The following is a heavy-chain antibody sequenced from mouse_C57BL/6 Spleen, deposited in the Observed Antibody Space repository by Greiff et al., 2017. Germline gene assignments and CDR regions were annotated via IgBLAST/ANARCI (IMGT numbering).Heavy chain of an antibody. Sequence: QVQLQQPGAELVRPGSSVKLSCKASGYTFTSYWMDWVKQRPGQGLEWIGNIYPSDSETHYNQKFKDKATLTVDKSSSTAYMQLSSLTSEDSAVYYCARRLGSYFDYWGQGTTLTVSS. CDR2: IYPSDSET. V-gene: IGHV1-61*01. J-gene: IGHJ2*01. CDR1: GYTFTSYW. D-gene: IGHD3-3*01. CDR3: ARRLGSYFDY.